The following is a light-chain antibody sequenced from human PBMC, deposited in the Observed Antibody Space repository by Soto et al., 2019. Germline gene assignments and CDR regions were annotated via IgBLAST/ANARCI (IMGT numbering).Light chain of an antibody. J-gene: IGKJ4*01. CDR1: QSISSY. CDR3: QQRSNWLLT. Sequence: EIVLTQSPATLSLSPGERATLSCRASQSISSYLAWYQQKPRQAPSLLIYDASNRATGIPARFSGSGSGTDFTLTISSLEPEDFADYYCQQRSNWLLTFGGGTKVEIK. CDR2: DAS. V-gene: IGKV3-11*01.